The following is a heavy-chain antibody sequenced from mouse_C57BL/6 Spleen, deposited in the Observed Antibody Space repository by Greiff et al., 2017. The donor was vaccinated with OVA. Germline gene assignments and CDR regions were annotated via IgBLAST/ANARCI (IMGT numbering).Heavy chain of an antibody. V-gene: IGHV1-42*01. J-gene: IGHJ2*01. Sequence: EVQLVESGPELVKPGASVKISCKASGYSFTGYYMNWVKQSPEKSLEWIGEINPSTGGTTYNQKFKAKATLTVDKSSSTAYMQLKSLTSEDSAVYYCATGYGSSYGGWGQGTTLTVSS. CDR1: GYSFTGYY. CDR3: ATGYGSSYGG. CDR2: INPSTGGT. D-gene: IGHD1-1*01.